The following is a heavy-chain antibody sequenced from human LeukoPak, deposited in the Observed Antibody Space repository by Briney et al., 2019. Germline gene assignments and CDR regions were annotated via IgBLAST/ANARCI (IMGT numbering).Heavy chain of an antibody. CDR3: AKSDYYGASDY. CDR2: IYYTGST. J-gene: IGHJ4*02. D-gene: IGHD3-10*01. V-gene: IGHV4-39*01. Sequence: PSETLSLTCTVSGGSISSSSYYWGWIRQPPGKGLEWIGSIYYTGSTYYNPSLKSRVSISVDTSKNQFSLKVSSVTAADTAVYYCAKSDYYGASDYWGQGTLVTVSS. CDR1: GGSISSSSYY.